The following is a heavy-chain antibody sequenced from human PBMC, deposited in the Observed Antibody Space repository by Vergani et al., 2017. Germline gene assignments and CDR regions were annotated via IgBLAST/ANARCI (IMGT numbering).Heavy chain of an antibody. J-gene: IGHJ6*03. CDR2: INHSGST. CDR3: ARGLRVTMVRGVIGYYYXMDV. Sequence: QVQLQQWGAGLLKPSETLSLTCAVYGGSFSGYYWSWIRQPPGKGLEWIGEINHSGSTNYNPSLKSRVTISVDTSKNQFSLKLSSVTAADTAVYYCARGLRVTMVRGVIGYYYXMDVWGKGTTVTVSS. V-gene: IGHV4-34*01. D-gene: IGHD3-10*01. CDR1: GGSFSGYY.